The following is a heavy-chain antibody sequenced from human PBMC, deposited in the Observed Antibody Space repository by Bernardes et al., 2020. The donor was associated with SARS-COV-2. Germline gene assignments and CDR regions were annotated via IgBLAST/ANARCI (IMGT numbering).Heavy chain of an antibody. CDR1: GYTFTSHE. D-gene: IGHD3-22*01. V-gene: IGHV1-8*01. CDR3: ARVSSYDSVIYFYDLDF. CDR2: MNPDSGHT. J-gene: IGHJ4*02. Sequence: ASVKVSCKASGYTFTSHEINWVRRAPGQGLEWLGWMNPDSGHTGSPQNFRGRITMTGDTSISTAYMELSSLGPEDTAVYYCARVSSYDSVIYFYDLDFWGQGTLVTVSS.